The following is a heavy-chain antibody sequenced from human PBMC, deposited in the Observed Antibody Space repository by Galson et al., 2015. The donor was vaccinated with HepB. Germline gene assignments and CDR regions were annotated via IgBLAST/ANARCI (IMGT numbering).Heavy chain of an antibody. CDR1: GYTFTGYY. Sequence: SVKVSCKASGYTFTGYYMHWVRQAPGQGLEWMGWINPNSGGTNYAQKFQGWVTMTRDTSISTAYMELSRLRSDDTAVYYCARDQSDSSSWYPLYYFDYWGQGTLVTVSS. J-gene: IGHJ4*02. V-gene: IGHV1-2*04. CDR3: ARDQSDSSSWYPLYYFDY. D-gene: IGHD6-13*01. CDR2: INPNSGGT.